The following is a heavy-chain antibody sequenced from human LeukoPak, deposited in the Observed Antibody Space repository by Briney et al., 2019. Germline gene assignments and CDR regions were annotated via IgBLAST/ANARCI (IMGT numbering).Heavy chain of an antibody. J-gene: IGHJ6*02. CDR1: GGTFSSYA. D-gene: IGHD2-2*01. Sequence: LVKVSCEASGGTFSSYAISWVRQAPGQGLEWMGRIIPILGIANYAQKFQGRVTITADKSTSTAYMELSSLRSEDTAVYYCAYRRVDIVVVPAPTRYYYYGMDVWGQGTTVTVSS. CDR2: IIPILGIA. V-gene: IGHV1-69*04. CDR3: AYRRVDIVVVPAPTRYYYYGMDV.